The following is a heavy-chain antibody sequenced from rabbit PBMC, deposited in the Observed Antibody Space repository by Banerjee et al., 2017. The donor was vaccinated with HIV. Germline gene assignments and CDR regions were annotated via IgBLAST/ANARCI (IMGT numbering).Heavy chain of an antibody. J-gene: IGHJ4*01. CDR1: GFDFSSSYW. V-gene: IGHV1S45*01. D-gene: IGHD6-1*01. CDR3: AREGTGYAGYGDATIHNL. Sequence: QEQLVESGGGLVQPEGSLTLACKASGFDFSSSYWICWVRQAPGKGLEWIACIYPSGSTYYASWAKGRFTISKTSSATVTLQMTSLTAADTATYFCAREGTGYAGYGDATIHNLWGPGTLVTVS. CDR2: IYPSGST.